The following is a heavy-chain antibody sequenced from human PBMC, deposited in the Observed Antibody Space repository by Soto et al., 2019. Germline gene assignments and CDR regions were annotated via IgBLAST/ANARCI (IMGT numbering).Heavy chain of an antibody. V-gene: IGHV5-51*01. J-gene: IGHJ4*02. Sequence: GESLKISCKGSGYTFTNYWIGWVRQMPGKSLEWMGIIYPGDSDTRYSPSFQGQVTISADKSITTAYLQWSSLKASDTAMYYCARRYYINGALFDYWGQGTLVTVSS. CDR2: IYPGDSDT. CDR1: GYTFTNYW. CDR3: ARRYYINGALFDY. D-gene: IGHD3-10*01.